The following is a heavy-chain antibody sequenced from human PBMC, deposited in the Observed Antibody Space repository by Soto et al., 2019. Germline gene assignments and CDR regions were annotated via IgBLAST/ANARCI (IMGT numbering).Heavy chain of an antibody. V-gene: IGHV3-33*01. D-gene: IGHD3-10*01. CDR3: ARDEGLGVNYYYYGKDV. Sequence: QVQLVESGGGVVQPGRSLRLSCAASGFTFSSYGMHWVRQAPGKGLEWVAVIWYDGSNKYYADSVKGRFTISRDNSKNTLYLQMNSLRAEDTAVYYCARDEGLGVNYYYYGKDVWGQGTTVTVSS. J-gene: IGHJ6*02. CDR1: GFTFSSYG. CDR2: IWYDGSNK.